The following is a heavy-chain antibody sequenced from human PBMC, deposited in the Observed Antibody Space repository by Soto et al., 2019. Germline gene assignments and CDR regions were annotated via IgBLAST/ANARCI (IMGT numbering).Heavy chain of an antibody. J-gene: IGHJ4*02. D-gene: IGHD3-22*01. CDR1: AGSISSDTW. Sequence: QVQLQESGPGLVKPSGTLSLTCAVSAGSISSDTWWSWVRQPPGKELERIGEISHSAWTNYNPSLKSQVNISVDKTNNQISQHLNSVTAADTAVYYCANNGYYWIEYWGQGTLVTVSS. CDR3: ANNGYYWIEY. CDR2: ISHSAWT. V-gene: IGHV4-4*02.